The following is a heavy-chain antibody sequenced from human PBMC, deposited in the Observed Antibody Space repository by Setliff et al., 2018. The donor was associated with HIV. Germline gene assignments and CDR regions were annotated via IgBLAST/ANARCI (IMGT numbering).Heavy chain of an antibody. CDR3: VRDGSEAGRHYTNMAV. V-gene: IGHV3-9*01. J-gene: IGHJ6*03. D-gene: IGHD6-19*01. CDR1: GFNFYDFG. Sequence: LRLSCQGSGFNFYDFGMHWVRQVPGKGLEWVSSITWNSDFLTYAASVKGRFVVSRDNAMNSLYLQMSSLTRDDTALYFCVRDGSEAGRHYTNMAVWGKGTTVTVSS. CDR2: ITWNSDFL.